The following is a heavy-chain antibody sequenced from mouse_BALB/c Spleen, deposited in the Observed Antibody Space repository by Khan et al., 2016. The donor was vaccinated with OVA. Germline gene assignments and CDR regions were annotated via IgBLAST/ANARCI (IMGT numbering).Heavy chain of an antibody. V-gene: IGHV5-17*02. Sequence: EVQLVESGGGLVQPGGSRKLSCAASGFTFSSYGMHWVRQAPEKGLEWVAYVSGDSDTIFYADTVKGRFTISRDNPKNTLFLQMTSLMSEDTASYYCATSYCYGYYFDYWGPGTTLTVSS. D-gene: IGHD1-1*01. CDR2: VSGDSDTI. CDR1: GFTFSSYG. CDR3: ATSYCYGYYFDY. J-gene: IGHJ2*01.